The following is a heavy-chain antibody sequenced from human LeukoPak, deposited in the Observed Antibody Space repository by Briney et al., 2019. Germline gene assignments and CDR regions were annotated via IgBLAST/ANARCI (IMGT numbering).Heavy chain of an antibody. Sequence: GGSLRLSCAASGFTFSNYWMHWVRHVPGKGLVWVSHLNPDGTDTYYADSVKGRFTVSRDNARNTVYLQMNNLRAEDTAVYYCVGSHVAAYWGQGTLVTVSS. CDR2: LNPDGTDT. J-gene: IGHJ4*02. CDR1: GFTFSNYW. V-gene: IGHV3-74*01. CDR3: VGSHVAAY. D-gene: IGHD3-10*01.